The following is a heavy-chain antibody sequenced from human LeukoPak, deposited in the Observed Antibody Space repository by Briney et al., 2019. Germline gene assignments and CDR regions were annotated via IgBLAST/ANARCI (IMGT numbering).Heavy chain of an antibody. D-gene: IGHD3-10*01. J-gene: IGHJ4*02. Sequence: ASVKVSCKASGYTFTSYDIHWVRQAPGQRLEWMGWIDAGNGNTKYSQKSQGRVTFTRDTSASTAYMELSSLRSEDTAVYYCATGLLWFGEFNWGQGTLVTVSS. V-gene: IGHV1-3*01. CDR1: GYTFTSYD. CDR2: IDAGNGNT. CDR3: ATGLLWFGEFN.